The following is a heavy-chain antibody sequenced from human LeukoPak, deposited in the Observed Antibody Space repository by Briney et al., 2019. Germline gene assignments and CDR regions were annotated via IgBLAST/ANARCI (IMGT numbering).Heavy chain of an antibody. CDR1: GYTFTSYG. V-gene: IGHV1-18*01. D-gene: IGHD2-2*01. J-gene: IGHJ4*02. CDR2: ISAYNGNT. CDR3: ARDSVVVPAALKN. Sequence: ASVKVSCKASGYTFTSYGISWVRQAPGQGLEWMGWISAYNGNTNYAQKLQGRVTMTTDTSTSTAYKELRSLRSDDTAVYYCARDSVVVPAALKNWGQGTLVTVSS.